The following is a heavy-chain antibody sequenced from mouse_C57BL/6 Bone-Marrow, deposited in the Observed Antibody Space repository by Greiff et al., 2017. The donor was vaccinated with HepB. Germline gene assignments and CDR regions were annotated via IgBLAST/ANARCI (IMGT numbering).Heavy chain of an antibody. D-gene: IGHD1-1*01. V-gene: IGHV1-76*01. CDR3: ALTTVVATLYYFDY. CDR2: IYAGSGNT. CDR1: GYTFTDYY. J-gene: IGHJ2*01. Sequence: QVQLQQSGAELVRPGASVKLSCKASGYTFTDYYINWVKQRPGQGLEWIARIYAGSGNTYYNEKFKGKATLTAEKSSSTAYMQLSSLTSEDSAVYFCALTTVVATLYYFDYWGQGTTLTVSS.